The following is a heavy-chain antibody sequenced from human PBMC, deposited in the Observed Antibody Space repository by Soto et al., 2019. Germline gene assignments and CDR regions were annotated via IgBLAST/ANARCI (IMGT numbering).Heavy chain of an antibody. J-gene: IGHJ4*02. CDR2: ISCSATTT. CDR3: ARLGDYGSGSY. D-gene: IGHD3-10*01. CDR1: GFSFSSFS. Sequence: EVHLVESGGDLVQPGGSLRLSCAASGFSFSSFSMNWVRQAPGKGLKWVSYISCSATTTYYADSVKGLFTISRDNAKNSLYLQMNSLQDEDTAVYYCARLGDYGSGSYWGQGTLVTVSS. V-gene: IGHV3-48*02.